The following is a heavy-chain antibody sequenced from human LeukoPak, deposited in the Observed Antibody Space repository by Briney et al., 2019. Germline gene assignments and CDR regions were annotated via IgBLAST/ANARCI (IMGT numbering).Heavy chain of an antibody. CDR3: ARVAGGWLYYFDY. CDR1: GYTFTGYH. V-gene: IGHV1-2*02. J-gene: IGHJ4*02. CDR2: INPNSGGT. D-gene: IGHD6-19*01. Sequence: ASVKVSCKASGYTFTGYHIHWVRQAPGQGLEWMGWINPNSGGTDYAQKFRGRVTMTRDTSISTAYMELSRLRSDDTAVYYCARVAGGWLYYFDYWGQGTLVTVSS.